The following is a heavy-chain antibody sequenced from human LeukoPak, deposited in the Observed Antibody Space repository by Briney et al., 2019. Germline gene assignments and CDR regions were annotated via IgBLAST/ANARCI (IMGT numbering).Heavy chain of an antibody. D-gene: IGHD2-21*01. CDR2: ISSYDGST. CDR1: GYTFTSYG. V-gene: IGHV1-18*01. Sequence: ASVKVSCKASGYTFTSYGISWVRQAPGEGLEWMGWISSYDGSTNYAQKFQDRVTVTTDTSTSTVYMELRSLRSDGTAVYYCARARLPNAYFDYWGQGTLVTVSS. CDR3: ARARLPNAYFDY. J-gene: IGHJ4*02.